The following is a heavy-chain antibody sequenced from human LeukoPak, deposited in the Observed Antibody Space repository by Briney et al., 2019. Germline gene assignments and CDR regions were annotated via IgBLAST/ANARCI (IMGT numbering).Heavy chain of an antibody. CDR1: GFTFSNFA. Sequence: GGSLRLSCVASGFTFSNFAMSWVRQTPGKGLEWVSAISVGSDSIYYTDSVKGRFTISRDNSGSTLYLHMNSLRAEDTAIYYCGTHGSGNFGPWRYWGQVTLVTVSS. CDR2: ISVGSDSI. D-gene: IGHD3-10*01. V-gene: IGHV3-23*01. J-gene: IGHJ4*02. CDR3: GTHGSGNFGPWRY.